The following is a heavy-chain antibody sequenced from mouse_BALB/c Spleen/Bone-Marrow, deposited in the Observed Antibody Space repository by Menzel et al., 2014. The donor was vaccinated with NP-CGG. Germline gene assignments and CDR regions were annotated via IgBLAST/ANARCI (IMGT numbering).Heavy chain of an antibody. CDR3: ARSGYGNYAWFPY. J-gene: IGHJ3*01. CDR1: GYTFTSYN. Sequence: QVQLQQSGAELAKPGASVMMSCKASGYTFTSYNIHWVRQTPGLGLEWIGAVYPGNGDTSYNQRFKGKATLTADKSSNTAYMRFSSLTSEDSAVYFCARSGYGNYAWFPYWGQGTLVTVSA. CDR2: VYPGNGDT. D-gene: IGHD2-10*02. V-gene: IGHV1-12*01.